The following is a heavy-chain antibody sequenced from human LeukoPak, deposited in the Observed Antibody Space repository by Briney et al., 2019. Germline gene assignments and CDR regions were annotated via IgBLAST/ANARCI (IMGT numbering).Heavy chain of an antibody. Sequence: ASVKVSCKASGYTFTSYGISWVRQAPGQGLEWMGWISAYNGNTNYAQKPQGRVTMTTDTSTSTAYMELRSLRPDDTAVYYCARDIWDSSGWYVPFDYWGQGTLVTVSS. V-gene: IGHV1-18*04. CDR2: ISAYNGNT. CDR1: GYTFTSYG. D-gene: IGHD6-19*01. J-gene: IGHJ4*02. CDR3: ARDIWDSSGWYVPFDY.